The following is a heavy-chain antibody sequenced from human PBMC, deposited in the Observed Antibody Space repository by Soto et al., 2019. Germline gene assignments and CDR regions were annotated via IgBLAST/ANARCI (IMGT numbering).Heavy chain of an antibody. CDR3: ARALVSGSGDEIEYNWFDP. J-gene: IGHJ5*02. Sequence: PSETLSLTCTVSGGSISSGTYYWGWIRQPPGKGLEWIGSIYYSGSTNYNPSLKSRVTISVDTSKNQLSLKLSSVTAADTAVYYCARALVSGSGDEIEYNWFDPWGQGTLVTVSS. V-gene: IGHV4-39*07. CDR2: IYYSGST. D-gene: IGHD3-16*01. CDR1: GGSISSGTYY.